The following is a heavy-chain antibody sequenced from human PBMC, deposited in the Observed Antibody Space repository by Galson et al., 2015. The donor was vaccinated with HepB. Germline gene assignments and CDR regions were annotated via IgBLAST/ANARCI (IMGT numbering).Heavy chain of an antibody. V-gene: IGHV3-33*08. J-gene: IGHJ6*02. Sequence: SLRLSCAASGFTFSSYGMHWVRQAPGKGLEWVAVIWYDGSNKYYADSVKGRFTISRDNSKNTLYLQMNSLRAEDTAVYYCAACSDIVVVPAAINYYYGMDVWGQGTTVTVSS. CDR3: AACSDIVVVPAAINYYYGMDV. D-gene: IGHD2-2*02. CDR1: GFTFSSYG. CDR2: IWYDGSNK.